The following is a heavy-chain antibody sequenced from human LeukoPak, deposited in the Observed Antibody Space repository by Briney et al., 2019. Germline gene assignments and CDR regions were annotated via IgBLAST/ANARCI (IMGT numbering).Heavy chain of an antibody. D-gene: IGHD2-21*02. CDR2: TWYDGSNK. J-gene: IGHJ6*02. V-gene: IGHV3-33*01. CDR1: GFTFSSYG. CDR3: AREWHPYLVVTSPMDV. Sequence: GGSLRLSCAASGFTFSSYGMHWVRQAPGKGLEWVAVTWYDGSNKYYADSVKGRFTISRDNSKNTLYLQMNSLRAEDTAVYYCAREWHPYLVVTSPMDVWGQGTTVTVSS.